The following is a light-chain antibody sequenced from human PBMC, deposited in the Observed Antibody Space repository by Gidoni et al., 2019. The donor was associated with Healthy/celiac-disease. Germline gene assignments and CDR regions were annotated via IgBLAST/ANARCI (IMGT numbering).Light chain of an antibody. CDR1: QSISSY. V-gene: IGKV1-39*01. J-gene: IGKJ5*01. CDR2: AAS. CDR3: QQSYSTLT. Sequence: DIQMTQSPSSLSASVGDRVTITCRASQSISSYLNWYQQKPGNAPKLLISAASSLQSGVPSRFSGSGSGTDFTLTISSLQPEDFATYYCQQSYSTLTFXXXTRLEIK.